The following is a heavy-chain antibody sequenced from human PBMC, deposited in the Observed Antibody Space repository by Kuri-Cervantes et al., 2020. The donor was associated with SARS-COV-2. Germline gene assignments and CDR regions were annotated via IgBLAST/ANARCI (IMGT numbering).Heavy chain of an antibody. CDR3: ASRGCSSTSCYTYWFDP. Sequence: KVSCKGSGYSFTSYWIGWVRQMPGKGLEWMGIIYPGDSDTRYSPSFQGQVTISADKSISTAYLQWSSLRSEDTAVYYCASRGCSSTSCYTYWFDPWGQGTLVTVSS. V-gene: IGHV5-51*01. J-gene: IGHJ5*02. CDR2: IYPGDSDT. D-gene: IGHD2-2*02. CDR1: GYSFTSYW.